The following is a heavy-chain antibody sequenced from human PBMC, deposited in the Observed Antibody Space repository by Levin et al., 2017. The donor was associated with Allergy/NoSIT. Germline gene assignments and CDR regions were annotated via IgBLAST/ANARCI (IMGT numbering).Heavy chain of an antibody. CDR3: ARDVQLWSGSYYYYYYMDV. CDR2: IYSGGST. D-gene: IGHD5-18*01. CDR1: GFTFSSNY. J-gene: IGHJ6*03. V-gene: IGHV3-53*01. Sequence: PGGSLRLSCAASGFTFSSNYMSWVRQAPGKGLEWVSVIYSGGSTYYADSVKGRFTISRDNSKNTLYLQMNSLRAADTAVYYCARDVQLWSGSYYYYYYMDVWGKGTTVTVCS.